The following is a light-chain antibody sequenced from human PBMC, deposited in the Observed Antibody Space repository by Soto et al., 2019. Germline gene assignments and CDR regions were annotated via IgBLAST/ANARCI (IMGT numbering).Light chain of an antibody. CDR3: QHYDSLPIT. V-gene: IGKV3-20*01. J-gene: IGKJ5*01. Sequence: EIVLAQSPASLSLSPGEVATLSCSASQSVSSYLAWYQQKPGQAPRLLMYEASSRATGIPDRFSGSGSGTDFTLTISRLEPEDFAVFYCQHYDSLPITFGQGTRLEIK. CDR2: EAS. CDR1: QSVSSY.